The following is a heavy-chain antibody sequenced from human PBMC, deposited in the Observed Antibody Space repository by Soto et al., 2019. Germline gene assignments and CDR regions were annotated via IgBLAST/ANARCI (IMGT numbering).Heavy chain of an antibody. J-gene: IGHJ3*02. CDR1: GFTFSSYG. V-gene: IGHV3-30*18. D-gene: IGHD3-22*01. CDR2: ISYDGSNK. CDR3: AKAWFSGSIGDAFDI. Sequence: QVQLVESGGGVVQPGRSLRLSCAASGFTFSSYGMHWVRQAPGKGLVWVAVISYDGSNKYYADSVKGRFTISRDNSKNTLYLQMNSLRAEDTAVYYCAKAWFSGSIGDAFDIWGQGTMVTVSS.